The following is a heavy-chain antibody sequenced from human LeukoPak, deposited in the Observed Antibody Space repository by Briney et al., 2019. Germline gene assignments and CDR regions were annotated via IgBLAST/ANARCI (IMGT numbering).Heavy chain of an antibody. D-gene: IGHD3-10*01. CDR2: ISGSGGNT. V-gene: IGHV3-23*01. CDR3: AKDLGAGGGSVFDY. J-gene: IGHJ4*02. CDR1: GFTFSGYA. Sequence: AGGSLRLSCAASGFTFSGYAMSWVRQAPGKGLEWVSAISGSGGNTYYADSVKGRFTISKDDSRDTLYLQMNSLRAEDTAIYYCAKDLGAGGGSVFDYWGQGALVTVSS.